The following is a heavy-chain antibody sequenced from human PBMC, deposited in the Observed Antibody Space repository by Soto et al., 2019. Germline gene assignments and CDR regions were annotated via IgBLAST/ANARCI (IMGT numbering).Heavy chain of an antibody. Sequence: VASVKVSCKASGYTFTSYDINWVRQATGQGLEWMGWMNPNSGNTGYAQKFQGRVTMTRNASISTAYMELSSLRSEDTAVYYCARGEYCSSTSCHRRGNYYYYGMDVWGQGTTVTVSS. V-gene: IGHV1-8*01. CDR1: GYTFTSYD. CDR2: MNPNSGNT. J-gene: IGHJ6*02. CDR3: ARGEYCSSTSCHRRGNYYYYGMDV. D-gene: IGHD2-2*02.